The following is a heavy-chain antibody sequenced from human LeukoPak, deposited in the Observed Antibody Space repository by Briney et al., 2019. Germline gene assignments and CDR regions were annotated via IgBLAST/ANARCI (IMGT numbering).Heavy chain of an antibody. J-gene: IGHJ4*02. D-gene: IGHD1-26*01. CDR3: AKVPNRGSYYYFDY. CDR2: IHRSGGST. V-gene: IGHV3-23*01. Sequence: GGSLRLSCAASGFTFSSYAMSWVRQAPGKGLEWVSAIHRSGGSTYYADSVKGRFTISRDNSKNTLYLQMNSLRAEDTAVYYCAKVPNRGSYYYFDYWGQGILVTVSS. CDR1: GFTFSSYA.